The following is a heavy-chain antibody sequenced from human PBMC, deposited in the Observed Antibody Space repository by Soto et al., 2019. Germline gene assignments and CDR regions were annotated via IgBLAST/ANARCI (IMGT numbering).Heavy chain of an antibody. D-gene: IGHD3-3*01. Sequence: QVQVVESGGGVVQPGRSLRLSCAASGFTFSSFGMHWVRQAPGKGLEWVSLIWYDGSKKSYGDFVKGRFTISRDNSSNTVYLQMHSLRADDTAVYYCARDASYYSLWSGYYPSRNGMDVWGQGTTVTVSS. CDR1: GFTFSSFG. CDR3: ARDASYYSLWSGYYPSRNGMDV. V-gene: IGHV3-33*01. J-gene: IGHJ6*02. CDR2: IWYDGSKK.